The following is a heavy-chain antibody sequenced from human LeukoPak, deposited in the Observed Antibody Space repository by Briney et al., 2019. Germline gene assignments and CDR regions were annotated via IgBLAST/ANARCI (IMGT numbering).Heavy chain of an antibody. V-gene: IGHV1-69*05. J-gene: IGHJ6*03. CDR3: AREYSNWGANYYYYYMDV. CDR2: IIPIFGTA. CDR1: GGTFSSYA. Sequence: SVKVSCKASGGTFSSYAISWVRQAPGQGLEWVGRIIPIFGTANYAQKFQGRVTITTDESTSTAYMELSSLRSEDTAVYYCAREYSNWGANYYYYYMDVWGKGTTVTVSS. D-gene: IGHD4-11*01.